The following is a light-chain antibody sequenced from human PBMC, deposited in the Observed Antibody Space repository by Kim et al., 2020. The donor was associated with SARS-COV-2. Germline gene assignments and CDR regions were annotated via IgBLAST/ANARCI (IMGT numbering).Light chain of an antibody. CDR3: SSYASSISLV. Sequence: QSALTQPASVSGSPGQSITISCTGTRSDVGGYNYVSWYQQHAGKAPKLMIYDVNNRPSGISNRFSGSKSGNTASLTISGLQAEDEADYYCSSYASSISLVFGGGTQLTVL. J-gene: IGLJ3*02. V-gene: IGLV2-14*03. CDR1: RSDVGGYNY. CDR2: DVN.